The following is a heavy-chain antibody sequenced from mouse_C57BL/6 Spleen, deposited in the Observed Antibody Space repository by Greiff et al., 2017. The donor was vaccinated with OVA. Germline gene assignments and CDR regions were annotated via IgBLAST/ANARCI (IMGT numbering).Heavy chain of an antibody. CDR1: GYTFTSYT. CDR2: INPSSGYT. D-gene: IGHD1-1*01. Sequence: QVQLKQSGAELARPGASVKMSCKASGYTFTSYTMHWVKQRPGQGLEWIGYINPSSGYTKYNQKFKDKATLTADKSSSTAYMQLSSLTSEDSAVYYCARWGGTTVVAHWGQGTTLTVSS. J-gene: IGHJ2*01. V-gene: IGHV1-4*01. CDR3: ARWGGTTVVAH.